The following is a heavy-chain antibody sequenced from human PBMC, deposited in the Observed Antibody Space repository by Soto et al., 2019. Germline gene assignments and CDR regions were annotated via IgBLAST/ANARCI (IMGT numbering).Heavy chain of an antibody. D-gene: IGHD2-2*02. J-gene: IGHJ4*02. CDR1: GGTFSSDA. V-gene: IGHV1-69*13. Sequence: GASVKFSCKASGGTFSSDAISWVRQAPGQGLEWMGGIIPIFGTANYAQKFQGRVTITADESTSTAYVELSSLRSEDTAVYYCARGLVVVPAAIGRVFDYWGQGTLVTVSS. CDR3: ARGLVVVPAAIGRVFDY. CDR2: IIPIFGTA.